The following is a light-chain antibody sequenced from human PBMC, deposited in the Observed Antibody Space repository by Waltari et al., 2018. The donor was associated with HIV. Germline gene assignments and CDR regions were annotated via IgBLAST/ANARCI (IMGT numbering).Light chain of an antibody. CDR2: ADV. Sequence: SYILTQPPSVSVAPGQTASVTCGGNNIGDKSVHWYRQKLGQAPVLVVYADVGRPSGMSDRISGSNSGNTATLFISRADVGDEAEYYCQVWDMTSDHFVFGPGTTVTVL. CDR1: NIGDKS. CDR3: QVWDMTSDHFV. V-gene: IGLV3-21*02. J-gene: IGLJ1*01.